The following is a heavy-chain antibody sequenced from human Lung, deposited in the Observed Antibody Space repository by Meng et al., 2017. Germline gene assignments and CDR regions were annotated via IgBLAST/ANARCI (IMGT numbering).Heavy chain of an antibody. J-gene: IGHJ4*02. CDR2: INPNSGGT. CDR1: GYTFTAYY. CDR3: AKALGWGSSPDY. Sequence: QVQLVQSGADVKKPGASVNVSCKASGYTFTAYYIHWVRQAPGKGLEWMGRINPNSGGTNFAQKFQGRVIMTRDTSISTAYMELSSLGFDDTAVYYCAKALGWGSSPDYWGQGILVTVSS. V-gene: IGHV1-2*06. D-gene: IGHD2-21*01.